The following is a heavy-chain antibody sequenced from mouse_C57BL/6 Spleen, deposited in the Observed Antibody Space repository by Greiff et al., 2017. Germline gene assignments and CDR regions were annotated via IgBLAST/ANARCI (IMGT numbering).Heavy chain of an antibody. CDR2: ISSGSSTI. J-gene: IGHJ4*01. CDR3: ASDNYAYLNAIDD. Sequence: EVKLVESGGGLVKPGGSLKLSCAASGFTFSDYGMHWVRQAPEQGLEWVGYISSGSSTINYADTVKGRATLSGDNAKNTLYLQMTSLRSEDTAMYYCASDNYAYLNAIDDWGQGTSVTVSS. D-gene: IGHD1-3*01. V-gene: IGHV5-17*01. CDR1: GFTFSDYG.